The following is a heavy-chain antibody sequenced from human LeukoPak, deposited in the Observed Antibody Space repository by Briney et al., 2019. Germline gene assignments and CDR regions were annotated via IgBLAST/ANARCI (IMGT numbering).Heavy chain of an antibody. D-gene: IGHD1-26*01. Sequence: PSETLSLTCTVSGGSISSSSYYWGWIRQPPGKGLEWIGSIYYSGSTYYNPSLKSRVTISVDTSKNQFSLKLSSVTAADTAVYYCARARGGGSSAFDIWGQGTMVTVSS. J-gene: IGHJ3*02. CDR1: GGSISSSSYY. V-gene: IGHV4-39*01. CDR3: ARARGGGSSAFDI. CDR2: IYYSGST.